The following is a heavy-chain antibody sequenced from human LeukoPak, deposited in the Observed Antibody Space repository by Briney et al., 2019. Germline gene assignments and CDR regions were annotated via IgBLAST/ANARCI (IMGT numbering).Heavy chain of an antibody. CDR1: GFTFSSYG. Sequence: PGGSLRLSCAASGFTFSSYGMHWVRQAPGKGLEWVAVIWYDGSNKYYADSVKGRFTISRDNSKNTLYLQMNSLRAEDTAVYYCARGSPSLLWFGESAKSFFDYWGQGTLVTVSS. V-gene: IGHV3-33*01. D-gene: IGHD3-10*01. J-gene: IGHJ4*02. CDR2: IWYDGSNK. CDR3: ARGSPSLLWFGESAKSFFDY.